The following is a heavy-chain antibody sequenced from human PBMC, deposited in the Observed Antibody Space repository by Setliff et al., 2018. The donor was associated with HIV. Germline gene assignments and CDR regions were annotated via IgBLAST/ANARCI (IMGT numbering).Heavy chain of an antibody. Sequence: GGSLRLSCAASGLTFSTYWMIWVRQAPGKGLEWVAKIKQDGSEEYYVDSVKGRFTISRDNAKNSVYLQMNSLRVEDTAMYYCTKDHLSGWASDCWGQGTLVTVSS. CDR1: GLTFSTYW. CDR2: IKQDGSEE. D-gene: IGHD6-19*01. CDR3: TKDHLSGWASDC. J-gene: IGHJ4*02. V-gene: IGHV3-7*01.